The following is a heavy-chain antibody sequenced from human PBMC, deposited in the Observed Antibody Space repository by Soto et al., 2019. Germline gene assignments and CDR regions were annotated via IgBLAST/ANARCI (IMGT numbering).Heavy chain of an antibody. CDR2: INPNSGGT. CDR1: GYTFTGYY. D-gene: IGHD2-2*01. V-gene: IGHV1-2*02. CDR3: ARVGDIVVVPAAFWFDP. Sequence: ASVKVSCKASGYTFTGYYMHWVRQAPGQGLEWMGWINPNSGGTNYAQKFQGRVTMTRDTSISTAYMELSRLRSDDTAVYYCARVGDIVVVPAAFWFDPWGQGTLVTVSS. J-gene: IGHJ5*02.